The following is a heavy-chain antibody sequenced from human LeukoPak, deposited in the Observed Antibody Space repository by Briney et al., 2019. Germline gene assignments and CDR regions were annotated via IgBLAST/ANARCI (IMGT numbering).Heavy chain of an antibody. CDR1: GLTFSSYA. D-gene: IGHD3-22*01. V-gene: IGHV3-30*04. Sequence: GRSLRLSCAASGLTFSSYAMHWVRQAPGKGLEWVAVISYDGSNKYYADSVKGRFTMSRDNSKNTLYLQMNSLRAEDTAVYYCARDGGYDSSGYYNNWFDPWGQGTLVTVSS. CDR2: ISYDGSNK. CDR3: ARDGGYDSSGYYNNWFDP. J-gene: IGHJ5*02.